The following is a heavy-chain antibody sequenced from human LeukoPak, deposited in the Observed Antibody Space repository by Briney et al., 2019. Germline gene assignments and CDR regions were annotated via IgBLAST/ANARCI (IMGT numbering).Heavy chain of an antibody. V-gene: IGHV4-61*02. Sequence: SQALSLTCTVSGGSISSGSYYWSWVRQPAGKGLEWIGRIYTSGSTNYNPSLKSRATISVDTSKNQFSLKLSSVTAADTAVYYCASNYGIVGANNAFDIWGQGTMVTVSS. CDR3: ASNYGIVGANNAFDI. CDR1: GGSISSGSYY. D-gene: IGHD1-26*01. CDR2: IYTSGST. J-gene: IGHJ3*02.